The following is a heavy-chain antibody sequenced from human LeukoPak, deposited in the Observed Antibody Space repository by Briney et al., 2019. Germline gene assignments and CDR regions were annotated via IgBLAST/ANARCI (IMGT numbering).Heavy chain of an antibody. Sequence: GASVKVSCKASGYTFTGYYMHWVRQAPGQGLEWMEWINPNSGGTNFAQKFQGRVTMTRDTSISTAYMELSRLRSDDTAVYSGARGPLHISYWGQGTLVTVSS. CDR3: ARGPLHISY. V-gene: IGHV1-2*02. CDR1: GYTFTGYY. D-gene: IGHD2/OR15-2a*01. J-gene: IGHJ4*02. CDR2: INPNSGGT.